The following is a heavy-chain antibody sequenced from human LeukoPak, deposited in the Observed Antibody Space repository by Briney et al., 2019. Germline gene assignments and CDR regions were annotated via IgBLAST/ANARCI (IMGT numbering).Heavy chain of an antibody. CDR2: IIPIFGTA. CDR3: AKDRCGTSNCPFDY. J-gene: IGHJ4*02. Sequence: ASVKVSCKASGGTFSSYAISWVRQAPGQGLEWMGGIIPIFGTANYAQKFQGRVTITADESTSTAYMELSSLRSEDTAVYYCAKDRCGTSNCPFDYWGQGTLVTVSS. D-gene: IGHD1-1*01. CDR1: GGTFSSYA. V-gene: IGHV1-69*13.